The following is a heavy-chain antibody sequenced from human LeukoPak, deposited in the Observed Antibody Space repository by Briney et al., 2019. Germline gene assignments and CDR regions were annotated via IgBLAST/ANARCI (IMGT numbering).Heavy chain of an antibody. V-gene: IGHV3-7*01. CDR2: IKQDGSEK. Sequence: PGGSLRLSCAASGFTISSYWMNWVRQAPGKGLEWVANIKQDGSEKKYVDSVKGRFTISRDNTQNSLYLQMNNLRVEDTAVYYCARAPTVLVGYCSSSSCQADYWGQGTLVTVSS. J-gene: IGHJ4*02. CDR3: ARAPTVLVGYCSSSSCQADY. D-gene: IGHD2-2*01. CDR1: GFTISSYW.